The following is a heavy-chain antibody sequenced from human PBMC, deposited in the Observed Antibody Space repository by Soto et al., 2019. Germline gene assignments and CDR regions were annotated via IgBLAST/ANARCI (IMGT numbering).Heavy chain of an antibody. V-gene: IGHV1-46*01. CDR1: GYTFTSYY. Sequence: QVQLVQSGAEVKKPGASVKISCTASGYTFTSYYMHWVRQAPGQGLEWMGIINHSGGSTNYAQKLQGRVAMTRDTSTSTVYMELNSLRSEDTAVYYCARPPYPGCINAVCYPLDYWGQGTLVTVSS. D-gene: IGHD2-8*01. CDR3: ARPPYPGCINAVCYPLDY. J-gene: IGHJ4*02. CDR2: INHSGGST.